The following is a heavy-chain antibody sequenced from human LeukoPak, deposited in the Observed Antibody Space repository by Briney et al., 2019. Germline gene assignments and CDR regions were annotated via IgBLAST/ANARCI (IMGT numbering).Heavy chain of an antibody. V-gene: IGHV3-21*01. CDR1: GFTFSSYS. CDR2: ISSSSSYI. J-gene: IGHJ4*02. D-gene: IGHD6-13*01. Sequence: GGSLRLSCAASGFTFSSYSMNWVRQAPGKGLEWVSSISSSSSYIYYADSVKGRFTISRDNAKNSLYLQMNSLRAEDTAVYYCARSTFSPAAGTPYYFDYWGQGTLVTVSS. CDR3: ARSTFSPAAGTPYYFDY.